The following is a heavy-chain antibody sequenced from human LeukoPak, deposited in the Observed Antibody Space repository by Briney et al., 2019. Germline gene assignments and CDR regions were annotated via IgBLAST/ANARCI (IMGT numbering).Heavy chain of an antibody. D-gene: IGHD3/OR15-3a*01. V-gene: IGHV4-59*01. CDR3: ARGGGLGYYYYYMDV. CDR1: GGSITSYY. CDR2: IYYSGST. Sequence: SETLSLTCTVSGGSITSYYWSWLRQRPGKGVEWGGYIYYSGSTNYNPSLKSRVTISVDTSKNQFSLKLSSVTAADTAVYYCARGGGLGYYYYYMDVWGKGTTVTVSS. J-gene: IGHJ6*03.